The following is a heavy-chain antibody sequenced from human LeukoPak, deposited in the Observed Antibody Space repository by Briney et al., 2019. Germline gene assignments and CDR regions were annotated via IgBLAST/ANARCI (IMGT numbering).Heavy chain of an antibody. CDR3: AGGGQWLSFDY. CDR1: GGSISSYY. CDR2: IYHSGTT. J-gene: IGHJ4*02. V-gene: IGHV4-59*01. D-gene: IGHD6-19*01. Sequence: SETLSLTCSVSGGSISSYYWSWIRQPPGKGLEWIGYIYHSGTTNYNPSLKSRVTISVDTSKNQFSLKISSVTAADTAVYYCAGGGQWLSFDYWGQGTLVTVSS.